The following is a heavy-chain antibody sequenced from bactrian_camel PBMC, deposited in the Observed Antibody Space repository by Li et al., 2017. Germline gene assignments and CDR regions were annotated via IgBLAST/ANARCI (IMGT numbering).Heavy chain of an antibody. V-gene: IGHV3S26*01. CDR3: AADRVNKQLARSYNY. J-gene: IGHJ4*01. Sequence: HVQLVESGGGSVQTGGSLRLSCAAPRLTYIRYCMAWFRQAPGKEREGVATVGLDGQTTYADSVKGRFTISRDNARNTLYLQMDSLKPEDTAAYFCAADRVNKQLARSYNYWGQGTQVTVS. CDR2: VGLDGQT. D-gene: IGHD7*01. CDR1: RLTYIRYC.